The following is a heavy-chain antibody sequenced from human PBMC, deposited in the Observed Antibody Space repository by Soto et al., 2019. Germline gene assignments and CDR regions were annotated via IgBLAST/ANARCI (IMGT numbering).Heavy chain of an antibody. CDR3: AGDSSGYYSGAFDI. D-gene: IGHD3-22*01. J-gene: IGHJ3*02. Sequence: SETLSLTCTVSGGSISSYYWSWIRQPPGKGLEWIGYIYYSGSTNYNPSLKSRVTISVDTSKNQFSLKLSSVTAADTAVYYCAGDSSGYYSGAFDIWGRGTMVTVSS. CDR2: IYYSGST. CDR1: GGSISSYY. V-gene: IGHV4-59*01.